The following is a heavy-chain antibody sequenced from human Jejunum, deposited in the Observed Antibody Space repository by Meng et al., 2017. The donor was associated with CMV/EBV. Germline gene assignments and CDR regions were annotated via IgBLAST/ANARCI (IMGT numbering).Heavy chain of an antibody. CDR1: GVSISTNNYS. CDR2: VHYTGRK. J-gene: IGHJ5*02. V-gene: IGHV4-39*02. D-gene: IGHD2-21*02. Sequence: SGVSISTNNYSWGWIRQAPGKGLEWIGSVHYTGRKYYNPSLESRVTLSVDTSKNHFSLKVTSVTAADTAVYYCARLIQSDSYPNWFDPWGRGTLVTVSS. CDR3: ARLIQSDSYPNWFDP.